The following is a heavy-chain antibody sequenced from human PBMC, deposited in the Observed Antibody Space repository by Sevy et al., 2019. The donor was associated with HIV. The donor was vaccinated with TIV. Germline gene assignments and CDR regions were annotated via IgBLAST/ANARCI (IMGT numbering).Heavy chain of an antibody. D-gene: IGHD6-13*01. J-gene: IGHJ4*02. CDR3: AKGVYGSSWYGGGDY. V-gene: IGHV3-66*01. Sequence: GGSLRLSCAASTFRVIDNYMSWVRQAPGKGLEWVSTIYSGGSTFYADSVKGRFTISRDNSKSTLYLQMNSLRAEDTAVYYCAKGVYGSSWYGGGDYWGQGTLVTVSS. CDR1: TFRVIDNY. CDR2: IYSGGST.